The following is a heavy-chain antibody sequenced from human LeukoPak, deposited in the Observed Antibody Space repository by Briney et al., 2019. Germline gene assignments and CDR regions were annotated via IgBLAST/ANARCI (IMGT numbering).Heavy chain of an antibody. CDR1: GGSISSYY. CDR3: ARDWTIAAAGICYYYYYGMDV. J-gene: IGHJ6*02. D-gene: IGHD6-13*01. Sequence: PSETLSLTCTVSGGSISSYYRSWIRQPAGKGLEWIGRIYTSGSTNYNPSLKSRVTMSVDTSKNQFSLKLSSVTAADTAVYYCARDWTIAAAGICYYYYYGMDVWGQGTTVTVSS. CDR2: IYTSGST. V-gene: IGHV4-4*07.